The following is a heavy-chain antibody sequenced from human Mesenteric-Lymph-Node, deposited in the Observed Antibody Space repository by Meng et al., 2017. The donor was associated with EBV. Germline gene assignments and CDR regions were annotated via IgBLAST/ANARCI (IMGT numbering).Heavy chain of an antibody. CDR1: GFSLSTFGVG. J-gene: IGHJ4*02. D-gene: IGHD3-10*01. Sequence: QITLKESGPAFMKPTQTLTLSCTFTGFSLSTFGVGVGWGRQPPGKALEWLGVLYWDDDERYSPSLRSRLTITKDTSKNQVFLTMTNMDPVDTATYYCAHRPAFGELLDYWGQGTLVTVSS. CDR2: LYWDDDE. V-gene: IGHV2-5*02. CDR3: AHRPAFGELLDY.